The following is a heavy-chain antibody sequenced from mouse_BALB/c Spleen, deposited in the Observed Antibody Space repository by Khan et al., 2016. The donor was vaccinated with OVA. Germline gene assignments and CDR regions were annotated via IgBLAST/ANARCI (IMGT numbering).Heavy chain of an antibody. J-gene: IGHJ2*02. V-gene: IGHV3-2*02. CDR3: ARVYGGYFDY. CDR2: ISYSGNT. CDR1: GYSITSDYA. Sequence: EVQLQESGPGLVKPSQSLSLTCTVTGYSITSDYAWNWIRQFPGNKLEWMGFISYSGNTKYNPSLKSRFSITRDTSKNQFFLQLNSVTTEDTATYYCARVYGGYFDYWGQGTSLTVSS. D-gene: IGHD1-1*01.